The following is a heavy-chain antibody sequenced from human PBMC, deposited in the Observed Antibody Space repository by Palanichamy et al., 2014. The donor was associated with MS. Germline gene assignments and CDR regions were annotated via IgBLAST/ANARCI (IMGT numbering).Heavy chain of an antibody. CDR3: ARAIGAAGDY. D-gene: IGHD6-13*01. V-gene: IGHV3-74*01. CDR1: GFTFSTSW. Sequence: EVQLVESGGGLLQPGGSLRLSCAASGFTFSTSWMHWVRQAPGKGLVWVSRINTDGSVTTYADSVKGRFTISRDNAKDTLYLQVNSLRVEDTAVYYCARAIGAAGDYWGQGTLVTVSS. CDR2: INTDGSVT. J-gene: IGHJ4*02.